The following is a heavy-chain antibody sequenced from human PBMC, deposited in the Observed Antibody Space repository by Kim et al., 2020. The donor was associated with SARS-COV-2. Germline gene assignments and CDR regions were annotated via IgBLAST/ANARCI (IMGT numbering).Heavy chain of an antibody. CDR1: GGSISSYY. J-gene: IGHJ4*02. CDR2: IYYSGST. V-gene: IGHV4-59*01. Sequence: SETLSLTCTVSGGSISSYYWSWIRQPPGKGLEWIGYIYYSGSTNYNPSLKSRVTISVDTSKNQFSLKLSSVSAADTAVYYCARGPRANYYDSSGYSFDYWGQGTLVTVSS. D-gene: IGHD3-22*01. CDR3: ARGPRANYYDSSGYSFDY.